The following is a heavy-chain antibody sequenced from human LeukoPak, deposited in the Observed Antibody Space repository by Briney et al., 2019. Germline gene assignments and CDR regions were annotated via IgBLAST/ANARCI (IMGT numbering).Heavy chain of an antibody. CDR1: GYTFTGYY. Sequence: ASVKVSCKASGYTFTGYYMHWVRQAPGQGLEWMGWMNPNSGNTGYAQKFQGRVTITRNTSISTAYMELSSLRSEGTAVYYCARGRAKRCSGGSCYFDYWGQGTLVTVSS. V-gene: IGHV1-8*03. CDR2: MNPNSGNT. CDR3: ARGRAKRCSGGSCYFDY. J-gene: IGHJ4*02. D-gene: IGHD2-15*01.